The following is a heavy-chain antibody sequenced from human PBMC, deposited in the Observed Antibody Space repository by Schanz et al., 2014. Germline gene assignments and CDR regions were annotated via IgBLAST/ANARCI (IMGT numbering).Heavy chain of an antibody. CDR1: GFTLSNYA. CDR3: AKAADWPVTRFDP. CDR2: ISGSGGNT. Sequence: EMQLLESGGGLAQPGGSLRLSCAASGFTLSNYAMSWVRQAPGKGLEWVSIISGSGGNTYYADAVRGRFTISSDSSKNTLYLQMSSLRADDTAVYYCAKAADWPVTRFDPWGQGTLVTVSS. V-gene: IGHV3-23*01. J-gene: IGHJ5*02. D-gene: IGHD3-9*01.